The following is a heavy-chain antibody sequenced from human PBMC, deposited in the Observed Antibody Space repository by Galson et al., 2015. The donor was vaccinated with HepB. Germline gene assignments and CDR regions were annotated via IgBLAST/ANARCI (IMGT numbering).Heavy chain of an antibody. CDR3: ARDPNCSGGSCYSRPYYYYGMDV. J-gene: IGHJ6*02. CDR2: IWYDGSNK. V-gene: IGHV3-33*01. Sequence: SLRLSCAASGFTFSSYGMHWVRQAPGKGLEWVAVIWYDGSNKYYADSVKGRFTISRDNSKNTLYLQMNSLRAEDTAVYYCARDPNCSGGSCYSRPYYYYGMDVWGQGTTVTVSS. CDR1: GFTFSSYG. D-gene: IGHD2-15*01.